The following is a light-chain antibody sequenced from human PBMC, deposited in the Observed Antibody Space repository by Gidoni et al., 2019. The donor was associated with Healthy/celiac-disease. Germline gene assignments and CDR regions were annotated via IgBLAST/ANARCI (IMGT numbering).Light chain of an antibody. J-gene: IGKJ2*01. CDR2: DAS. Sequence: DIQMTQSTSSLSASVGDRVTITCQASQDISNYLNWDQQKPGKAPKLLIYDASNLETGVPSRFSGSGSGTDFTFTISSLQPEDIATYYCQQYDNLPPYTFGQXTKLEIK. CDR3: QQYDNLPPYT. CDR1: QDISNY. V-gene: IGKV1-33*01.